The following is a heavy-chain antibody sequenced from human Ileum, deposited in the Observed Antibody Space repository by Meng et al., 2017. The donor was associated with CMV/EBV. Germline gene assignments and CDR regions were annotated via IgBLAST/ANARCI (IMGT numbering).Heavy chain of an antibody. CDR3: AREGGSGWYGGDY. CDR1: GYTFTNYG. V-gene: IGHV1-18*01. Sequence: ASVKVSCKASGYTFTNYGFSWVRQAPGQGLEWMGWISGYNGNTNYAQKLQGRVTMTTDTSTSTAYMERRRLRSDDTDVYYCAREGGSGWYGGDYWGQGTLVTVSS. CDR2: ISGYNGNT. D-gene: IGHD6-19*01. J-gene: IGHJ4*02.